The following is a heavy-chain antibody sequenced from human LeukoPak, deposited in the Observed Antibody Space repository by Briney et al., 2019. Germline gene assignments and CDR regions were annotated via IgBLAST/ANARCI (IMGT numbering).Heavy chain of an antibody. D-gene: IGHD3-9*01. V-gene: IGHV2-70*11. CDR1: GFSLSTSGMC. CDR2: IDWDDDK. CDR3: AGGIRYFDWPRVDY. J-gene: IGHJ4*02. Sequence: SGPALVKPTQTLTLTCTFSGFSLSTSGMCVSWIRQPPGKALEWLARIDWDDDKYYSTSLKTRLTISKDTSKNQVVLTMTNMDPVDTVSFYGAGGIRYFDWPRVDYWGQGTLVTVSS.